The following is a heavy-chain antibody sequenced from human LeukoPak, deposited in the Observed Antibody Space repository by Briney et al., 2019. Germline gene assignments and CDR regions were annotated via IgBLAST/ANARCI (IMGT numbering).Heavy chain of an antibody. CDR2: MIPIFGTA. CDR3: ASVPNSIVGASGPPDY. CDR1: GGTFSSYA. D-gene: IGHD1-26*01. V-gene: IGHV1-69*13. J-gene: IGHJ4*02. Sequence: GASVKVSCKASGGTFSSYAISWVRQAPGQGLEWMGGMIPIFGTANYAQKFQGRVTITADESTSTAYMELSSLRSEDTPVYYCASVPNSIVGASGPPDYWGQGTLVTVSS.